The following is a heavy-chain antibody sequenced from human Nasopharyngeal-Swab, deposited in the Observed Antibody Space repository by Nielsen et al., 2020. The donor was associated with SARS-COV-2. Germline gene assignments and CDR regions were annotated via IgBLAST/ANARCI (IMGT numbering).Heavy chain of an antibody. D-gene: IGHD2-8*01. V-gene: IGHV3-48*01. Sequence: GESLKVSCAASGFTFSSYSMNWVRQAPGKGLEWVSYISSSSSTIYYADSVQGRFTISRDNAKNSLYLQMNRLRAEDTAVYYCAREGYCTNGVCGRYMDVWGKGTTVTVSS. CDR3: AREGYCTNGVCGRYMDV. CDR2: ISSSSSTI. CDR1: GFTFSSYS. J-gene: IGHJ6*03.